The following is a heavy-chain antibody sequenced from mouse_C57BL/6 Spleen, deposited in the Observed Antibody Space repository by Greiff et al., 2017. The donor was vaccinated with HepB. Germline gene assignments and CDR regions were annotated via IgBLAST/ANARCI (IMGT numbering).Heavy chain of an antibody. V-gene: IGHV1-80*01. Sequence: QVQLQQSGAELVKPGASVKISCKASGYAFSSYWMNWVKQRPGKGLEWIGQIYPGDGDTNYNGKFKGKATLTADKSSSTAYMQLSSLTSEDSAVYFCARWAYYDPLDAMDYWGQGTSVTVSS. J-gene: IGHJ4*01. D-gene: IGHD2-4*01. CDR3: ARWAYYDPLDAMDY. CDR2: IYPGDGDT. CDR1: GYAFSSYW.